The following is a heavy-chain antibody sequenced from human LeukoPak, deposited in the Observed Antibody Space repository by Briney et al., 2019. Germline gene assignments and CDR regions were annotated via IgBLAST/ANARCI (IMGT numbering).Heavy chain of an antibody. CDR3: TRSQALQGITFDY. D-gene: IGHD5-24*01. Sequence: PGGSLRLSCAASGFTFSSYGIHWVRQAPGKGLEWVSFISPTSSDTYYADSVKGRFLISRDNAKKSLYLQMNSLRAEDMAVYYCTRSQALQGITFDYWGQGTLVTVSS. CDR2: ISPTSSDT. V-gene: IGHV3-48*01. CDR1: GFTFSSYG. J-gene: IGHJ4*02.